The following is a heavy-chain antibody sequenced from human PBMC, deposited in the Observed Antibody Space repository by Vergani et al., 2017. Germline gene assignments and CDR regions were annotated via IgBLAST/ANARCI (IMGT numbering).Heavy chain of an antibody. J-gene: IGHJ1*01. CDR2: IIPIFGTA. Sequence: QVQLVQSGAEVKKPGSSVKVSCKASGGTFSSYAISWVRQAPGQGLEWMGGIIPIFGTANYAQKFQGRVTITADESTSTAYMKLSSLRSEDTAVYYCASHLSGGYDSDKYFQHWGQGTLVTVSS. D-gene: IGHD3-22*01. V-gene: IGHV1-69*01. CDR3: ASHLSGGYDSDKYFQH. CDR1: GGTFSSYA.